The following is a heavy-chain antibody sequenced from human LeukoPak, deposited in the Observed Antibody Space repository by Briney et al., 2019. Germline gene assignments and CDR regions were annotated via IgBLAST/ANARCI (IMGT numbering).Heavy chain of an antibody. CDR1: GFSFSSYW. CDR2: INTDGSST. J-gene: IGHJ4*02. D-gene: IGHD4-23*01. Sequence: GGSLRLSCAASGFSFSSYWMHWVRQTPGKGVLWVSRINTDGSSTYYADSVKGRFTISRDNAKNTLYLQMNSLRVDDTAVYYCARDHFGGNSDYWGQGTLVTVSS. V-gene: IGHV3-74*01. CDR3: ARDHFGGNSDY.